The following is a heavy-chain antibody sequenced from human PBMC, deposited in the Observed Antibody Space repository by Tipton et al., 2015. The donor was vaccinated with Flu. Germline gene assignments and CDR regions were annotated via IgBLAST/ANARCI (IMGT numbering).Heavy chain of an antibody. J-gene: IGHJ4*02. CDR2: VSYDGRKT. CDR3: VRERDRRGFDY. CDR1: GFTFGSYA. Sequence: SLRLSCGGSGFTFGSYAMDWVRQAPGKGLEWIAVVSYDGRKTYHADSVKGRFTISRDNSRNTLYLQMNSLRSDDTAVYYCVRERDRRGFDYWGQGTLVIVSS. V-gene: IGHV3-30*04.